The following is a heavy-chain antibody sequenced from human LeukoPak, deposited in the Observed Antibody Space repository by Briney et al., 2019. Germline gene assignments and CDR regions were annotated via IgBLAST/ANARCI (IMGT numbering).Heavy chain of an antibody. CDR1: GYTFTSYG. V-gene: IGHV1-69*13. D-gene: IGHD5-24*01. Sequence: ASVKVSCKASGYTFTSYGISWVRQAPGQGLEWMGGIIPIFGTANYAQKFQGRVTITADESTSTAYMELSSLRSEDTAVYYCARDGEMATDYWGQGTLVTVSS. CDR3: ARDGEMATDY. J-gene: IGHJ4*02. CDR2: IIPIFGTA.